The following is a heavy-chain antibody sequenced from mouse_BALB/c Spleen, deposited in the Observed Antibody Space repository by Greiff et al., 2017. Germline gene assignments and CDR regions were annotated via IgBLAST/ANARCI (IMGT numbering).Heavy chain of an antibody. Sequence: DVMLVESGGGLVQPGGSRKLSCAASGFTFSSFGMHWVRQAPEKGLEWVAYISSGSSTIYYADTVKGRFTISRDNPKNTLFLQMTSLRSEDTAMYYCARWEVRQGYAMDYWGQGTSVTVSS. J-gene: IGHJ4*01. CDR3: ARWEVRQGYAMDY. D-gene: IGHD2-14*01. CDR1: GFTFSSFG. V-gene: IGHV5-17*02. CDR2: ISSGSSTI.